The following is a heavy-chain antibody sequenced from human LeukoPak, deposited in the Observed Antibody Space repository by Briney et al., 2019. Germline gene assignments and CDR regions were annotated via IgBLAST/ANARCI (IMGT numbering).Heavy chain of an antibody. J-gene: IGHJ6*03. D-gene: IGHD3-16*01. CDR1: GFTVSSNY. V-gene: IGHV3-66*01. CDR3: ARGGDHPTFLFQYMDV. CDR2: IYSGGST. Sequence: PGGSLRLSCAASGFTVSSNYMSWVRQAPGKGLEWVSVIYSGGSTYYADSVKGRFTISRDNSKNTLYLQMNSLRAEDTAVYYCARGGDHPTFLFQYMDVWGKGTTVTVSS.